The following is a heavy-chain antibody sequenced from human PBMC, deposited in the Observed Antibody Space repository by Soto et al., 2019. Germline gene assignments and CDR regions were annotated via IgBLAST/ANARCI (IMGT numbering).Heavy chain of an antibody. CDR2: INPNTGDT. J-gene: IGHJ3*02. V-gene: IGHV1-2*02. Sequence: QVQLLQSGAEVRKPGASVRVSCEASGYTLSDYFMQWVRQAPGQGLEWMGWINPNTGDTHYAQKFQGRVTMTRDTSINTAYMELNRLTSEDTAVYFCTREGGGLGTGVTGNDAFDIWGQGTKVTVSS. CDR1: GYTLSDYF. D-gene: IGHD1-1*01. CDR3: TREGGGLGTGVTGNDAFDI.